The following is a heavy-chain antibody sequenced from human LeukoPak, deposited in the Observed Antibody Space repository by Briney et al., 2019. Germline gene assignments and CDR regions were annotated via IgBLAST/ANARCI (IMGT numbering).Heavy chain of an antibody. D-gene: IGHD5/OR15-5a*01. V-gene: IGHV1-2*02. CDR3: ARDDRASTPDY. CDR1: GYTFTGYY. Sequence: ASVKVSCKASGYTFTGYYMHWVRQAPGQGLEWIGWINPNSGGTNYAQKFQGRVTMTRDTSISTAYMELSRLRSDDTGVYYCARDDRASTPDYWGQGTLVIVSS. CDR2: INPNSGGT. J-gene: IGHJ4*02.